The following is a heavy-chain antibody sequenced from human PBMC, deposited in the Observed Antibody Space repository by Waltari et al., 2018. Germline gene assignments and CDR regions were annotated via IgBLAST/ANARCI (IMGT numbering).Heavy chain of an antibody. CDR1: GFTFNNYV. D-gene: IGHD3-16*01. CDR2: MRRDGGDT. J-gene: IGHJ4*02. Sequence: EVQLVESGGGLVQRGGSRRLSCITSGFTFNNYVMHWVRQAPGGGGEWGSGMRRDGGDTYYADTVKGRFTISRDNSKNTLYLQMNSLRAEDTAVYYCARAGAYVAPFDYWGQGTLVTVSS. CDR3: ARAGAYVAPFDY. V-gene: IGHV3-23*04.